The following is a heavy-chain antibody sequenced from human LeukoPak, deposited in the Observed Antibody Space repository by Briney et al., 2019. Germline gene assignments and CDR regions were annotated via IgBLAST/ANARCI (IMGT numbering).Heavy chain of an antibody. V-gene: IGHV1-18*01. CDR1: GGTFSSYA. CDR3: ARDGGQQWLTNYYSYGMDV. J-gene: IGHJ6*02. D-gene: IGHD6-19*01. CDR2: IKTYNGDT. Sequence: GASVKVSCKASGGTFSSYAISWVRQAPGQGLEWMGWIKTYNGDTNSAQNLQDRIIMTTDTSTGTAYMELRSLRSDDTAVYYCARDGGQQWLTNYYSYGMDVWGQGTTVTVSS.